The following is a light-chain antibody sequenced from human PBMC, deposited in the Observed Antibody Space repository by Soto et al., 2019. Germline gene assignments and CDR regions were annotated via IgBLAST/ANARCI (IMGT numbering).Light chain of an antibody. V-gene: IGKV3-20*01. CDR1: QSVSSSY. CDR2: GAS. CDR3: QQYGSSQLV. J-gene: IGKJ4*02. Sequence: EIVLTQSPGTLSLSPGERATLSCRASQSVSSSYLAWYQQKPGQAPRLLIYGASSRATGIPDRFSGSGSGTDFTLTISRLEPEDFEVYYCQQYGSSQLVFGGGPKVDI.